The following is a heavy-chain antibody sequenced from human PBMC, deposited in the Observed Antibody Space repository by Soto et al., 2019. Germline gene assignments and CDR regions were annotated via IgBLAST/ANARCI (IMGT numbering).Heavy chain of an antibody. J-gene: IGHJ6*02. CDR2: IDHNGIT. V-gene: IGHV4-4*02. CDR3: VRLNRDYYYYGMDV. CDR1: GESISRSKW. Sequence: PSETLSLTCAVSGESISRSKWWTWVRQTPGKGLEWIGKIDHNGITNYNPSLESRVTILKDNSKNQLSLRLTSVTGADSAVYYCVRLNRDYYYYGMDVWGHGATVSVSS.